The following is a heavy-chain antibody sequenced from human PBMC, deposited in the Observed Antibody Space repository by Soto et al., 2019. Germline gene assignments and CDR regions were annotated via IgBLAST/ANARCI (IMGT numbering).Heavy chain of an antibody. D-gene: IGHD1-26*01. CDR1: GFTFTSYA. V-gene: IGHV3-23*01. Sequence: PGGSLRLSCAASGFTFTSYAINWVRQAPGKGLEWVSAISGSGSSAYYADSVKGRFTTSRDNSKNTVYAQMNSLRADDTAVYYCGKVATVGATFHAFDIWGQGTVVTVSS. J-gene: IGHJ3*02. CDR2: ISGSGSSA. CDR3: GKVATVGATFHAFDI.